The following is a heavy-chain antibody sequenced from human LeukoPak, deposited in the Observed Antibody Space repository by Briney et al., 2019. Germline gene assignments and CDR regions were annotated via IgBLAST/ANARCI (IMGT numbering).Heavy chain of an antibody. V-gene: IGHV4-39*01. CDR2: IYYSGSI. CDR3: ARQILFHSERWLQFFDY. CDR1: GGSIRSSNHY. Sequence: SSETLSLTCAVSGGSIRSSNHYWGWIRQPPGKGLEWIGSIYYSGSIYYNPSLKSRVTISVDTSKNQFSLKLSSVTAADTAVYYCARQILFHSERWLQFFDYWGQGILVTVSS. J-gene: IGHJ4*02. D-gene: IGHD5-24*01.